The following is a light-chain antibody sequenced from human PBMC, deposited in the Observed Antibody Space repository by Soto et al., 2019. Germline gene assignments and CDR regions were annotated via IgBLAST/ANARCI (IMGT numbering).Light chain of an antibody. J-gene: IGLJ2*01. Sequence: QSVLTQPPSMSGAPGQRATISCTGSSSNIGAGIDVHWYQKFPGTAPKLLISANTNRPSGVPDRFSGSKSGTSASLAITGRQAEEEADYYCQSYDNSLSAPVFGGGTKVTVL. CDR3: QSYDNSLSAPV. CDR1: SSNIGAGID. V-gene: IGLV1-40*01. CDR2: ANT.